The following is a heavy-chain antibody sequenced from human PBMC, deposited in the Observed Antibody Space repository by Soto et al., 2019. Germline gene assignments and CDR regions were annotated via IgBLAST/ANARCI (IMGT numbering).Heavy chain of an antibody. CDR1: GYSFSSHW. J-gene: IGHJ3*02. CDR2: IYPDDSHT. D-gene: IGHD3-10*01. Sequence: DVQLVQSGAEVKKSGESLEISCKGSGYSFSSHWIGWVRQMPGKGLELMGVIYPDDSHTRYSPSSQGQVTISVDKSTSTAYLHWSSLRASDTAMYYCARRDYASGSYRDDAFDIWGQGTMVFVSS. V-gene: IGHV5-51*03. CDR3: ARRDYASGSYRDDAFDI.